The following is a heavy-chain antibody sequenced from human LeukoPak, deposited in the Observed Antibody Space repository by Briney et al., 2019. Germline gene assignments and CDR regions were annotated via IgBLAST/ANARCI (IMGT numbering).Heavy chain of an antibody. D-gene: IGHD3-10*01. J-gene: IGHJ4*02. CDR2: IYYSGST. CDR1: GGSVSSGSYY. CDR3: AREPGRGYFDY. V-gene: IGHV4-61*01. Sequence: PSETLSLTCTVSGGSVSSGSYYWSWIRQPPGKGLEWIGYIYYSGSTNYNPSLKSRVTISVDTSKNQFSLKLSSATAADTAVYYCAREPGRGYFDYWGQGTLVTVSS.